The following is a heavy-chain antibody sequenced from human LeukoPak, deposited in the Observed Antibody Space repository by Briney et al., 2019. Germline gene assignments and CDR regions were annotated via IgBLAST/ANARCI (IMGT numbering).Heavy chain of an antibody. V-gene: IGHV3-30-3*01. D-gene: IGHD3-3*01. CDR1: GFTFSSYA. CDR3: ARDPHYDFWSGYSTGDYYFDY. CDR2: ISYDGSNK. Sequence: GGSLRLSCAASGFTFSSYAMHWVRQAPGKGLEWVAVISYDGSNKYYADSVKGRFTISRDNSKNTLYLQMNSLRAEDTAVYYCARDPHYDFWSGYSTGDYYFDYWGQGTLVTVSS. J-gene: IGHJ4*02.